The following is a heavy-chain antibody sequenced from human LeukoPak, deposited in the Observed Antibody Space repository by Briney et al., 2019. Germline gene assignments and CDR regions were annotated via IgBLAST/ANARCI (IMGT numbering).Heavy chain of an antibody. J-gene: IGHJ4*02. V-gene: IGHV3-21*01. Sequence: GGSLRLSCAASGFTFSSYSMNWVRQAPGKGLEWVSSISSSSYIYYADSVKGRFTISRDNAKNSLYLQMNSLRAEDTAVYYCARGYCSGGSCQYYFDYWGQGTLVTVSS. CDR3: ARGYCSGGSCQYYFDY. CDR2: ISSSSYI. D-gene: IGHD2-15*01. CDR1: GFTFSSYS.